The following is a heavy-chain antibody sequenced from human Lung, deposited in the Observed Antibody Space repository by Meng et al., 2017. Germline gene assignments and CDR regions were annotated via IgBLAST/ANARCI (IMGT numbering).Heavy chain of an antibody. CDR3: ARDKPPNDV. V-gene: IGHV3-30*01. CDR2: MSFDGAQI. CDR1: GFTFNTYA. J-gene: IGHJ2*01. Sequence: QVEQVESGGGVVQPWWSLRLSCAASGFTFNTYAMHWVRQAPGKGLEWVSLMSFDGAQIYYSDSVRGRFTISRDNSKNTLYLQMNSLRAEDTAVYYCARDKPPNDVWGRGTLVTVSS.